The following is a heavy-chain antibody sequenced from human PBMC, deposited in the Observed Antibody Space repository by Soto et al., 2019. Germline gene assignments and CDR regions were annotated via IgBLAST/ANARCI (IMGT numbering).Heavy chain of an antibody. J-gene: IGHJ5*02. CDR2: MNPNSGNT. V-gene: IGHV1-8*01. D-gene: IGHD2-2*01. Sequence: GASVKVSCKASGYTFTSYDINWVRQATGQGLEWMGWMNPNSGNTGYAQKFQGRVTMTRNTSISTAYMELSSLRSEDTAVYYCAREQYCSSTSCYENWFDPWGQGTLVPVSS. CDR3: AREQYCSSTSCYENWFDP. CDR1: GYTFTSYD.